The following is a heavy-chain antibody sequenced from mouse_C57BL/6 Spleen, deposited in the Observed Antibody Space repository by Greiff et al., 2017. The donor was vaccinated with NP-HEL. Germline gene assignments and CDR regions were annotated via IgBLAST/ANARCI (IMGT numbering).Heavy chain of an antibody. J-gene: IGHJ3*01. CDR3: ARERGNPAWFAY. D-gene: IGHD2-1*01. Sequence: EVMLVESGGGLVKPGGSPKLSCAASGFTFSDYGMHWVRQAPEKGLEWVAYISSGSSTIYYADTVKGRFTISRDNAKNTLFLQMTSLRSEDTAMYYCARERGNPAWFAYWGQGTLVTVSA. CDR1: GFTFSDYG. V-gene: IGHV5-17*01. CDR2: ISSGSSTI.